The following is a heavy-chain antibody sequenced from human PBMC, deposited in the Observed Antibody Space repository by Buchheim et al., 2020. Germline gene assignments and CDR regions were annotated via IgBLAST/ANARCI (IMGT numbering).Heavy chain of an antibody. CDR1: GFTFSSYS. Sequence: VQLVESGGGVVQPGRSLRLSCAASGFTFSSYSMNWVRQAPGKGLEWVSYISSSSSTIYYADSVKGRFTISRDNAKNSLYLQMNSLRAEDTAVYYCARDRNYYGMDVWGQGTT. CDR2: ISSSSSTI. CDR3: ARDRNYYGMDV. J-gene: IGHJ6*02. V-gene: IGHV3-48*01.